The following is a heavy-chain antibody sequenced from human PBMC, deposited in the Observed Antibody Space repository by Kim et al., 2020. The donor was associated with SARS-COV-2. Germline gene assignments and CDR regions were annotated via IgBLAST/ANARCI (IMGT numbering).Heavy chain of an antibody. D-gene: IGHD4-17*01. J-gene: IGHJ5*02. V-gene: IGHV1-3*01. CDR1: GYTFTSYT. Sequence: ASVKVSCKASGYTFTSYTMHWVRQAPGQRLEWMGWINAGNGNTKYSQKFQGRVTITRDTSASTAYMELSSLRSEDTAVYYCARFYGDPVYWFDPWGQGTLVTVSS. CDR2: INAGNGNT. CDR3: ARFYGDPVYWFDP.